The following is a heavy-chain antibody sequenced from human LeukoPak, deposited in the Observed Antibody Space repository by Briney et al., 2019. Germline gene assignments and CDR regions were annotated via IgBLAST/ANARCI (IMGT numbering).Heavy chain of an antibody. V-gene: IGHV3-30-3*01. D-gene: IGHD6-19*01. J-gene: IGHJ3*02. CDR3: ARDPGAVAGRAFDI. CDR1: GFTFSSYA. Sequence: GGSLRLSCAASGFTFSSYAMHWVRQAPGKGLEWVAVISYDGSNKYYADSVKGRFTISRDDSKNTLYLQMNSLRAEDTAVYYCARDPGAVAGRAFDIWGQGTMVTVSS. CDR2: ISYDGSNK.